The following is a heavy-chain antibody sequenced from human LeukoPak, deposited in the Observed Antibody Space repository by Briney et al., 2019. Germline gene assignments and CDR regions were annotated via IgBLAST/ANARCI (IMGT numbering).Heavy chain of an antibody. CDR3: AGHITQAPDFDY. Sequence: SETLSLTCTVSGGSISSTSYYWGWVRQPPGKGLEWIGSMFYSGSTYYNPSLKSRVTISVDMSKKQFSLKLSSVTAGDTAVYYCAGHITQAPDFDYWGQGTLVTVSS. V-gene: IGHV4-39*01. J-gene: IGHJ4*02. CDR1: GGSISSTSYY. CDR2: MFYSGST. D-gene: IGHD1-14*01.